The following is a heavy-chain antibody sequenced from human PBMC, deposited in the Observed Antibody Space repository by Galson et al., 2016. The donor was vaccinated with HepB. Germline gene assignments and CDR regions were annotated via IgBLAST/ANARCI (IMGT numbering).Heavy chain of an antibody. Sequence: SLRLSCAASGFTFNRHAMNWVRQAPGKGLEWISGISGSADDTKYAVSVKGRFTISRDNSNNTLHLQMSSLRAEDTAIYYCAKGSFSGVIFSWFDPWGQGTLVTVS. CDR1: GFTFNRHA. J-gene: IGHJ5*02. CDR2: ISGSADDT. D-gene: IGHD3-16*02. V-gene: IGHV3-23*01. CDR3: AKGSFSGVIFSWFDP.